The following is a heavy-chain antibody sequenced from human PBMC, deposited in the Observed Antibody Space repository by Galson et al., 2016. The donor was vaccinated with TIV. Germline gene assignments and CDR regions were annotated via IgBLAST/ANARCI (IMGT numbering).Heavy chain of an antibody. CDR2: INPLFPTT. CDR3: ATDRNTAFDTYHYYYGMDV. J-gene: IGHJ6*02. CDR1: GGTFSSNV. V-gene: IGHV1-69*13. Sequence: SVKVSCKASGGTFSSNVFNWVRLAPGQGLEWMGVINPLFPTTNYAQRFQGRVTITADESTSTAYMELSGLRSGDTAVYYCATDRNTAFDTYHYYYGMDVWGQGTTVIVSS. D-gene: IGHD5-18*01.